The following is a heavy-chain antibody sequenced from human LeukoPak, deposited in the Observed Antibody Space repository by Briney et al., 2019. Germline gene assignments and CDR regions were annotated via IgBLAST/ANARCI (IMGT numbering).Heavy chain of an antibody. J-gene: IGHJ2*01. CDR1: GFTFDDYA. D-gene: IGHD3-10*01. CDR2: ISWNSGSI. CDR3: AKDGGSGIFDL. V-gene: IGHV3-9*01. Sequence: PGGSLRLSCAASGFTFDDYAMHWVRQAPGKGLEWVSGISWNSGSIGYADSVKGRFTISRDNAKNSLYLQMNSLRAEDTALYYCAKDGGSGIFDLWGRGTLVTVSS.